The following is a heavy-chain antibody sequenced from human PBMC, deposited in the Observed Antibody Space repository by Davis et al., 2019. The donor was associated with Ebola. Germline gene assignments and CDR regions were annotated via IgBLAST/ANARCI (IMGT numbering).Heavy chain of an antibody. V-gene: IGHV5-51*01. J-gene: IGHJ4*02. D-gene: IGHD3-3*01. CDR2: IYPADSDT. Sequence: GESLKISCKGSGYSFTSYWIVWVRQMPGKGLEWMGIIYPADSDTRYSPSFQGQVTISADKSITTAYLQWSSLKASDTAMYYCARFLEWKADYWGQGTLVTVSS. CDR1: GYSFTSYW. CDR3: ARFLEWKADY.